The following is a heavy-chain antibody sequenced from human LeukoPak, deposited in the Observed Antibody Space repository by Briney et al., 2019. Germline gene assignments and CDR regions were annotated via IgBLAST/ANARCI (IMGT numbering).Heavy chain of an antibody. CDR3: ARDYYYDSSGYYYIYYMDV. V-gene: IGHV1-18*01. J-gene: IGHJ6*03. Sequence: ASVKVSCKASGYTFTSYGISWVRQAPGQGLEWMGWISAYNGNTNYAQKLQGRVTMTTDTSTSTAYMELRSLRSDDTAVYYCARDYYYDSSGYYYIYYMDVGGKGTTVTVSS. CDR1: GYTFTSYG. CDR2: ISAYNGNT. D-gene: IGHD3-22*01.